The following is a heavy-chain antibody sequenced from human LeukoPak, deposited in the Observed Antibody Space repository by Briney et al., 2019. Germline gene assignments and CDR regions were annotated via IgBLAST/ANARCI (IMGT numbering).Heavy chain of an antibody. V-gene: IGHV4-34*01. CDR1: GGSFSGYY. CDR3: ARAGIAVAGTES. J-gene: IGHJ4*02. D-gene: IGHD6-19*01. Sequence: SETLSLTCAVYGGSFSGYYWRWIRQPPGKGLEWIGEINHSGSTNYNPSLKSRVTISVDTSKNQFSLELSSVTAADTAVYYCARAGIAVAGTESWGQGTLVTVSS. CDR2: INHSGST.